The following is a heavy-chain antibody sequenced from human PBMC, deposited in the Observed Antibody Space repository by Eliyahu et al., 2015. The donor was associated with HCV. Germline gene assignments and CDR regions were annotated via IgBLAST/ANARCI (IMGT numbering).Heavy chain of an antibody. CDR2: ISSSSSYI. CDR1: GFTFSSYN. V-gene: IGHV3-21*01. J-gene: IGHJ2*01. D-gene: IGHD3-22*01. Sequence: EVQLVESGGGLVKPGGSLRLSCAASGFTFSSYNMNWVRQAPGKGLEWVSSISSSSSYIYYADSVKGRFTISRDNAKNSLYLQMNSLRAEDTAVYYCARDEYYYDSSGYYIWYFDLWGRGTLVTVSS. CDR3: ARDEYYYDSSGYYIWYFDL.